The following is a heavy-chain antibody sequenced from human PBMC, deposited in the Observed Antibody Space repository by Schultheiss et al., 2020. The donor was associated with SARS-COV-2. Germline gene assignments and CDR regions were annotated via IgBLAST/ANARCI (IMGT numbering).Heavy chain of an antibody. Sequence: SVKVSCKASGGTFSSYAISWVRQAPGQGLEWMGGIIPIFGTANYAQKFQGRVTITADESTSTAYMELSSLRSEDTAVYYCARDPLDYYDSLGAFDIWGQGTMVTVSS. CDR3: ARDPLDYYDSLGAFDI. V-gene: IGHV1-69*13. J-gene: IGHJ3*02. CDR1: GGTFSSYA. CDR2: IIPIFGTA. D-gene: IGHD3-22*01.